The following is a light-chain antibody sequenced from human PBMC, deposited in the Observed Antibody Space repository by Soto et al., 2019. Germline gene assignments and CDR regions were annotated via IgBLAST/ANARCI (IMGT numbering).Light chain of an antibody. CDR3: QQCSTLPRT. CDR1: QSVSSN. J-gene: IGKJ1*01. V-gene: IGKV3-15*01. CDR2: GAS. Sequence: EIVMTQSPATLSVSPGERATLSCRASQSVSSNLAWYQQKPGQAPRLLIYGASTRATGIPARFSGSGSGTEFTLTISSLQSEDFAVYYCQQCSTLPRTFGQGTKVDIK.